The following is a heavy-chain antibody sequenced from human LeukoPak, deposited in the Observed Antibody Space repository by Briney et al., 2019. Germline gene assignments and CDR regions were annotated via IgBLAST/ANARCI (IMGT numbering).Heavy chain of an antibody. CDR3: ANRLLRSGTGAFDI. J-gene: IGHJ3*02. D-gene: IGHD1-1*01. CDR2: IYYSGST. CDR1: GGSISSYY. V-gene: IGHV4-59*08. Sequence: SETLSLTCTVSGGSISSYYWSWIWQPPGKGLEWIGYIYYSGSTNYNPSLKSRVTMSVDTSKNQFSLRLTSVTAADTALYFCANRLLRSGTGAFDIWGQGTVVIVSS.